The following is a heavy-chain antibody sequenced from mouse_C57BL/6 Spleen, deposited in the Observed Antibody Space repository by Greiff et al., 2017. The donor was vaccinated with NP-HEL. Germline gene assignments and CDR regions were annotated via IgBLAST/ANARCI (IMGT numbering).Heavy chain of an antibody. CDR2: INPNNGGT. Sequence: EVQLQQSGPELVKPGASVKIPCKASGYTFTDYNMDWVKQSHGKSLEWIGDINPNNGGTIYNQKFKGKATLTVDKSSSTASMELRSLTSEDTAVYYCARSHSYGSRPSYWYFAVWGTGTTVTVSS. J-gene: IGHJ1*03. D-gene: IGHD1-1*01. CDR1: GYTFTDYN. V-gene: IGHV1-18*01. CDR3: ARSHSYGSRPSYWYFAV.